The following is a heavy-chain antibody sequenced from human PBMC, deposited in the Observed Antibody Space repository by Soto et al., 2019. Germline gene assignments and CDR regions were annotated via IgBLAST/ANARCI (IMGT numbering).Heavy chain of an antibody. V-gene: IGHV3-66*01. J-gene: IGHJ4*02. Sequence: EVQLVESGGGLVQPGGSLRLSCAASGFTVSSNYMSWVRQAPGKGLEWVSVIYSGGSTYYADSVKGRFTISRDNSKNTLYLQMHSLSAEDTAVYYCARDPGGSYGPDWGQGTLVTVSS. CDR1: GFTVSSNY. CDR2: IYSGGST. CDR3: ARDPGGSYGPD. D-gene: IGHD3-16*01.